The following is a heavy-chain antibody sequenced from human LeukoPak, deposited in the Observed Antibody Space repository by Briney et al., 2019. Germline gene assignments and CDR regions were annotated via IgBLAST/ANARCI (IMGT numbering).Heavy chain of an antibody. J-gene: IGHJ4*02. CDR3: AREPRRIAAAVDY. D-gene: IGHD6-13*01. Sequence: PGGSLRLSCAASGFTFNNYWMHWVRQAPGKGLVWVSHINYDGSSTTYADSVKGRFTISRDNAKSTLSLQMNSLRAEDTAVYYCAREPRRIAAAVDYWGQGTLVTVSS. CDR2: INYDGSST. V-gene: IGHV3-74*01. CDR1: GFTFNNYW.